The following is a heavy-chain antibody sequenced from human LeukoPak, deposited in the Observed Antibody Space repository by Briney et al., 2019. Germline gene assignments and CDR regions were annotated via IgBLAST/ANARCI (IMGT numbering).Heavy chain of an antibody. CDR1: GFTFSSYS. Sequence: PGGSLRLSCAASGFTFSSYSMNWVRQAPGKGLEWVSSISSSSSYIYYADSVKGRFTISRDNAKNSLYLQMNSLRAEDTAVYYCARDSFGDYNWFDPWGQGTLVTVSS. CDR2: ISSSSSYI. V-gene: IGHV3-21*01. J-gene: IGHJ5*02. CDR3: ARDSFGDYNWFDP. D-gene: IGHD3-16*01.